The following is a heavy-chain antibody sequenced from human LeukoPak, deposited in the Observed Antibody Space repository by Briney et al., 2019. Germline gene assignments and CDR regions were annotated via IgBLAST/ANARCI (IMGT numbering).Heavy chain of an antibody. D-gene: IGHD6-13*01. CDR2: IYPGGSV. Sequence: PSETLSLTCSVSGGSINNYYWTWLRQPAGQELEWIGRIYPGGSVNYNPSLKSRVTMSVDTSRTQFSLKLISVTAADTAVYYCARDSRGIAAAGPKDWGQGTLVTVSS. CDR1: GGSINNYY. J-gene: IGHJ4*02. CDR3: ARDSRGIAAAGPKD. V-gene: IGHV4-4*07.